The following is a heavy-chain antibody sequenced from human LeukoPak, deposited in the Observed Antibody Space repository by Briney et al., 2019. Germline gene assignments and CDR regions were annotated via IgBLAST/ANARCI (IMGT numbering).Heavy chain of an antibody. CDR1: GFTFDDYG. D-gene: IGHD5-12*01. Sequence: GGSLRLSCAASGFTFDDYGMSWVRQAPGKGLEWVSYISSSSSTIYYADSVKGRFTISRDNSKNTLYLQMNSLRSEDTAVYYCAKAGSGYDPRYWGQGTLVTVSS. J-gene: IGHJ4*02. CDR2: ISSSSSTI. V-gene: IGHV3-48*01. CDR3: AKAGSGYDPRY.